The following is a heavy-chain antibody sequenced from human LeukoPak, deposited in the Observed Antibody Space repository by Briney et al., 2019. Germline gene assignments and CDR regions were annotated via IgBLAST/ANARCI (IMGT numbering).Heavy chain of an antibody. D-gene: IGHD5-24*01. V-gene: IGHV3-7*04. CDR1: GFPFSSYW. CDR2: IKQDGSKK. J-gene: IGHJ4*02. Sequence: GGSLRLSCVATGFPFSSYWMTWVRQAPGKGLEWVANIKQDGSKKSYVDSVKGRFTISRDNAKNSLYLQMNSLRAEDTAIYYCTRVGYIDEGIDYWGQGTLVTVSS. CDR3: TRVGYIDEGIDY.